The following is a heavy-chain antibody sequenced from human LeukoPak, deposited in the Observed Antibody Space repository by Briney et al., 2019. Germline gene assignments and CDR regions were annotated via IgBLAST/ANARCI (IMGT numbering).Heavy chain of an antibody. CDR3: ARHGSRDAFDI. J-gene: IGHJ3*02. Sequence: GESLKISCKGSGYSFTSYWIGWVRQLPGKGLEWMGIIYAGDSDTRYSPSFQGQVTISADESISTAYLQWSSLKASDTAMYYCARHGSRDAFDIWGQGTMVTVSS. CDR1: GYSFTSYW. V-gene: IGHV5-51*01. CDR2: IYAGDSDT. D-gene: IGHD6-25*01.